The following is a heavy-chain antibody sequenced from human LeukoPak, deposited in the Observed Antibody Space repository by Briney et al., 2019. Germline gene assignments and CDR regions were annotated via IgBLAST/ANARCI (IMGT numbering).Heavy chain of an antibody. CDR2: IYYSGST. Sequence: PSETLSLTCTVSGGSISSYYWSWIRQPPGKGLEWIGYIYYSGSTNYNPSLKSRVTISVDTSKNQFSLKLSSVTAADTAVYYCARSGYSYGFDYWGKGTLVTVSS. CDR1: GGSISSYY. CDR3: ARSGYSYGFDY. J-gene: IGHJ4*02. D-gene: IGHD5-18*01. V-gene: IGHV4-59*01.